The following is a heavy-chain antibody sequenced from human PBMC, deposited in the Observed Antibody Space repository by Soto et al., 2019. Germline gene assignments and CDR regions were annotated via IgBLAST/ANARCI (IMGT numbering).Heavy chain of an antibody. CDR2: ISGTGGST. D-gene: IGHD4-17*01. V-gene: IGHV3-23*01. J-gene: IGHJ3*02. Sequence: EVQLLASGGGLVQPGGSLRLSCAASGFTFSSYVMSWVRQAPGKGLEWVSSISGTGGSTYYADSVKGRFTISRDNSKSNLYLQLNNLKADDTAVYYCAMGNGDYSIDAFDIWGQGKMVTDSS. CDR3: AMGNGDYSIDAFDI. CDR1: GFTFSSYV.